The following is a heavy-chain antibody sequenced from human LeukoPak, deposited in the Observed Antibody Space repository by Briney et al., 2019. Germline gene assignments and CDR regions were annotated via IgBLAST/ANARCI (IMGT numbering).Heavy chain of an antibody. CDR2: IYSSEST. V-gene: IGHV4-4*09. Sequence: SETLSLTCSVSGGSISGYYWSWIRQPPAQTLEWIGYIYSSESTNYNPSLQSRVTISVVTSMNQLSLILASVTAEATAVYRCARFTYTARPSDVWGKGTTVTVSS. CDR3: ARFTYTARPSDV. J-gene: IGHJ6*04. D-gene: IGHD3-16*01. CDR1: GGSISGYY.